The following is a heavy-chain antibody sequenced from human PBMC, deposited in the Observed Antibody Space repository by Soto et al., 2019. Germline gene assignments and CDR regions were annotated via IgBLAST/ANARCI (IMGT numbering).Heavy chain of an antibody. Sequence: GESLKISCKGSGYSFTSYWIGWVRQMPGKGLEWMGIIYPGDSDTRYSPSFQGQVTISADKSISTAYLQWSSLKASDTAMYYCATRATDPGEHYSYYMDVWGKGTTVTVSS. CDR2: IYPGDSDT. J-gene: IGHJ6*03. CDR3: ATRATDPGEHYSYYMDV. CDR1: GYSFTSYW. D-gene: IGHD1-26*01. V-gene: IGHV5-51*01.